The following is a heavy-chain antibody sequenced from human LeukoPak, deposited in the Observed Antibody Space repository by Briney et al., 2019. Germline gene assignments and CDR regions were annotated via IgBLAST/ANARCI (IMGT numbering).Heavy chain of an antibody. D-gene: IGHD1-14*01. CDR2: IYPGDSDT. CDR1: GSSFTSYW. CDR3: ARPSPHLATPESFAFDI. J-gene: IGHJ3*02. Sequence: GESLKISCKGSGSSFTSYWIGWVRQMPGKGLEWMGIIYPGDSDTRYSPSFQGQVTISADKSISTAYLQWSSLKASDTAMYYCARPSPHLATPESFAFDIWGQGTMVTVSS. V-gene: IGHV5-51*01.